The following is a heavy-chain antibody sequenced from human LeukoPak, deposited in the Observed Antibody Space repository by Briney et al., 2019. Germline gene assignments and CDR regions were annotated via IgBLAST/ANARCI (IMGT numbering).Heavy chain of an antibody. Sequence: GGSLRLSCAASGFTFSSYEMNWVRPAPGKGLEWVSYISSSGSTIYYADSVKGRFTISRDNAKNSLYLQMNSLRAEDTAVYYCATLSGDSDYYYGMDVWGQGTTVTVSS. CDR2: ISSSGSTI. D-gene: IGHD3-10*01. V-gene: IGHV3-48*03. J-gene: IGHJ6*02. CDR3: ATLSGDSDYYYGMDV. CDR1: GFTFSSYE.